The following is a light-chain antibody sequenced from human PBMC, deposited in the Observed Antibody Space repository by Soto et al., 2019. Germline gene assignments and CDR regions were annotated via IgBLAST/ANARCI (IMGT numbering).Light chain of an antibody. J-gene: IGLJ2*01. CDR1: NSNLGAGYD. Sequence: QSVLTQPPSVSGAPGQRVTISCTGNNSNLGAGYDVHWYQQLPGAAPKLVIQRNNQRPSGVPARFSGSKSGTSASLAISGLRSEDEADYYCGGWDDSLSGPVFGGGTKVTVL. V-gene: IGLV1-47*01. CDR3: GGWDDSLSGPV. CDR2: RNN.